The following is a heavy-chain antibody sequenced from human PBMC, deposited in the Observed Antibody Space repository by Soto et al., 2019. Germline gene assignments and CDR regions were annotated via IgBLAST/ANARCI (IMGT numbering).Heavy chain of an antibody. Sequence: EVQLVQSGAEVKKPGESLKISGRGSEYSFTNYWIVGELKTPGKCLEWMGIIYPGESDVRYSPSFQGQDTISADKSITTAYLQWSSLKASDTAVFYCARQLSLVSRVTPIDYWGQGTLITVSS. CDR3: ARQLSLVSRVTPIDY. J-gene: IGHJ4*02. V-gene: IGHV5-51*01. D-gene: IGHD2-8*01. CDR2: IYPGESDV. CDR1: EYSFTNYW.